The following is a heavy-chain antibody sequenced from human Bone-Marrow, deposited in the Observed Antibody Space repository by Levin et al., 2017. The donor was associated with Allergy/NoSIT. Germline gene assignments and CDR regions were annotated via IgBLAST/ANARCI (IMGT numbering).Heavy chain of an antibody. CDR3: ARGRVVVTAILRHGYFDL. V-gene: IGHV1-69*13. CDR1: GGISSTSA. J-gene: IGHJ2*01. D-gene: IGHD2-21*02. CDR2: IIPIFGTA. Sequence: GASVKVSCKSSGGISSTSAINWVRQAPGQGLEWMGEIIPIFGTANYAQKFQGRVTISADVSTSTAYMELSSLRSDDPAVYYCARGRVVVTAILRHGYFDLWGRGTLVTVSS.